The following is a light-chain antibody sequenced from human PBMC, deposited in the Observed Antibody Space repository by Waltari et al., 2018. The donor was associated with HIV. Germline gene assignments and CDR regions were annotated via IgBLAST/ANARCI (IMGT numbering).Light chain of an antibody. V-gene: IGKV1-39*01. CDR2: CAS. CDR3: QQSYAVPPT. Sequence: DIQMTQSPSSLSASVGDRVSITCRSSQVIHSYVTWDQQRPGKPPTFLIYCASKLQTGVPSRFSASDSGTQFTLTIQNMQPEDFATYYCQQSYAVPPTFGPGT. J-gene: IGKJ1*01. CDR1: QVIHSY.